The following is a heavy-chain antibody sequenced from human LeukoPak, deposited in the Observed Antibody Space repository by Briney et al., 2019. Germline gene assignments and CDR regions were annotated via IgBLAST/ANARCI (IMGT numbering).Heavy chain of an antibody. J-gene: IGHJ3*02. CDR3: ARTRFGSDAFDI. CDR1: GGSVSSYY. D-gene: IGHD3-10*01. Sequence: SETLSLTCTVSGGSVSSYYWSWIRQPAGKGLEWIGRIYTSGSTKYNRSLKSRVTMSVDTSKNQFSLKLSSVTAADTAVYYCARTRFGSDAFDIWGQGTMVTVSS. CDR2: IYTSGST. V-gene: IGHV4-4*07.